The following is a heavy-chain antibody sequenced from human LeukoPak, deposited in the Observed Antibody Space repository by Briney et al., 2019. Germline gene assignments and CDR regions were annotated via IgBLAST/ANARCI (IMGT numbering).Heavy chain of an antibody. CDR1: GFTFDEYA. D-gene: IGHD5-12*01. CDR2: ITGSGATT. J-gene: IGHJ4*02. Sequence: GGSLRLSCAASGFTFDEYAMHWVRQAPGKGLEWVSLITGSGATTYYADSVRGRFTVSRDNSKNTLYLQMNSLRAEDTAVFYCVRGSGYADYWGQGTLVTVSS. V-gene: IGHV3-23*01. CDR3: VRGSGYADY.